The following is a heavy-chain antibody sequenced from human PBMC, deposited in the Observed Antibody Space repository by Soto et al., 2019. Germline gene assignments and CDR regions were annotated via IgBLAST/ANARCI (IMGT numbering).Heavy chain of an antibody. J-gene: IGHJ4*02. CDR3: AKDYSSTSYGINY. V-gene: IGHV3-33*06. CDR1: GFTFSSHG. Sequence: QVQLVESGGGVVQPGRSLRLSCAASGFTFSSHGMHWVRQAPGKGLEWVAVMYYDGSDEYYADSVKGRFTISRDNSKNTLYLQMNGLRAEDTAIYYCAKDYSSTSYGINYWGQGTLVSVSS. D-gene: IGHD6-19*01. CDR2: MYYDGSDE.